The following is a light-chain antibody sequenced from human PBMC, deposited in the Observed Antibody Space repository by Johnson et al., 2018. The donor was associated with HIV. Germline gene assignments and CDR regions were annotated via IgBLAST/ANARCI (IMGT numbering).Light chain of an antibody. J-gene: IGLJ1*01. CDR3: GTWDNSLGVFYV. CDR1: SSNIGNNY. Sequence: QSVLTQPPSVSAAPGQKVTISCSGSSSNIGNNYVSWYQQLQRTAPKLLIYENNKRPSGVPDRFSGSKSGTAATLGITGLQTGDEADYYCGTWDNSLGVFYVFETGTKVTVL. CDR2: ENN. V-gene: IGLV1-51*02.